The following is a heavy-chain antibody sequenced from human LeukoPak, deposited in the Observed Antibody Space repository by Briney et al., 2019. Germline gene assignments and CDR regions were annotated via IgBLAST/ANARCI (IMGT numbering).Heavy chain of an antibody. Sequence: PGGSLRLSCAASGFTFTSYAMSWVRQAPGKGLEWVSAVSGFGGSTYFADSVKGRFTISRDNAKNSLYLQMNSLRAEDTAVYYCARKGLGDCWGQGTLVTVSS. CDR2: VSGFGGST. D-gene: IGHD3-22*01. J-gene: IGHJ4*02. V-gene: IGHV3-23*01. CDR1: GFTFTSYA. CDR3: ARKGLGDC.